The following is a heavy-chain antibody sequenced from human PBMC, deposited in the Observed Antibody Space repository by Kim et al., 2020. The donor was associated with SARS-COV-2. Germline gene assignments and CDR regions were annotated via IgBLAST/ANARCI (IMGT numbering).Heavy chain of an antibody. J-gene: IGHJ6*02. CDR2: IYYSGST. Sequence: SETLSLTCTVSGGSISSYYWSWIRQPPGKGLEWIGYIYYSGSTNYNPSLKSRVTISVDTSKNQFSLKLSSVTAADTAVYYCARLGGTTVTENDYYYYGMDVWGQGTTVTVSS. CDR3: ARLGGTTVTENDYYYYGMDV. D-gene: IGHD4-17*01. V-gene: IGHV4-59*01. CDR1: GGSISSYY.